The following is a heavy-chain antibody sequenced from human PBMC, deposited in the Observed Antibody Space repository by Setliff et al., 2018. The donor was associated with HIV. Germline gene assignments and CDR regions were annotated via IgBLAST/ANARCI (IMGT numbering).Heavy chain of an antibody. CDR2: TNTVTGNP. D-gene: IGHD5-12*01. J-gene: IGHJ6*02. Sequence: ASVKVSCKASGYTFNSYGINWVRQAPGQGLEWMGWTNTVTGNPTYAQGFTGRFVFSLDTSVSTAYLQISSLKAEDSAVYYCARRMEMTPIGYWGQGTTVTVSS. V-gene: IGHV7-4-1*02. CDR1: GYTFNSYG. CDR3: ARRMEMTPIGY.